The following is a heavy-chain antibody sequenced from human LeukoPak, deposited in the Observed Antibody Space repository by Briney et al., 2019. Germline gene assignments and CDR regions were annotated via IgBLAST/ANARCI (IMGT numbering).Heavy chain of an antibody. CDR1: GYSISSGYY. V-gene: IGHV4-38-2*02. Sequence: PSETLSLTCTLSGYSISSGYYWGWIRQPPGKGLEWIGSIYHSGSTYYNPSLKSRVTISVDTSKNQFSLKLSSVTAADTAVYYCASKVDTGIDYWGQGTLVTVSS. D-gene: IGHD5-18*01. CDR2: IYHSGST. CDR3: ASKVDTGIDY. J-gene: IGHJ4*02.